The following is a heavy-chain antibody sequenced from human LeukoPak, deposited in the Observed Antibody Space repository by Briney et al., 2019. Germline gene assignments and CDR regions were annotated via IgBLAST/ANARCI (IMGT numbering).Heavy chain of an antibody. CDR1: GFTFSSYW. Sequence: PGGSLRLSCAASGFTFSSYWMHWVRQAPGKGLGRVSRINIDGSSTSYADSVKGRFTISRDNAKNTLYLQMNSLRAEDTDVYYCARDAPYSSGWYPYFQHWGQGTLVTVSS. CDR2: INIDGSST. CDR3: ARDAPYSSGWYPYFQH. V-gene: IGHV3-74*01. D-gene: IGHD6-19*01. J-gene: IGHJ1*01.